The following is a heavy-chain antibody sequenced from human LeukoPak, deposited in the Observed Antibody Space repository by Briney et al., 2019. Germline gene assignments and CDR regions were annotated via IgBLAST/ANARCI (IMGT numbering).Heavy chain of an antibody. CDR1: GGSISSGGYS. CDR2: IYHSGST. Sequence: SETLSLTCAVSGGSISSGGYSWSWIRQPPGKGLEWIGYIYHSGSTYYNPSLKSRVTISVDRSKNQFSLKLSSVTAADTAVYYCARSYSEETYGMDVWGQGTTVTVSS. V-gene: IGHV4-30-2*01. J-gene: IGHJ6*02. CDR3: ARSYSEETYGMDV. D-gene: IGHD3-3*01.